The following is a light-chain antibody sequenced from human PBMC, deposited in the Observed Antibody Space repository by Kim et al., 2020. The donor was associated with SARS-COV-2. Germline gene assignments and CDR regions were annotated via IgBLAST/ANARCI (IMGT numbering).Light chain of an antibody. V-gene: IGLV6-57*01. CDR3: QSYDSSLWV. J-gene: IGLJ3*02. CDR2: GDN. CDR1: SGSIASNY. Sequence: GKTVTIAVTRSSGSIASNYVQWYQQRPGSCPTTVIDGDNQRPSGVPDRFSGSIDSSSNSASLTISGLKTEDEADYYCQSYDSSLWVFGGGTKLTVL.